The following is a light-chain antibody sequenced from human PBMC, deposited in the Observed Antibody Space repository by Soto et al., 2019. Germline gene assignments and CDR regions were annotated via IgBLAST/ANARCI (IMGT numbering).Light chain of an antibody. V-gene: IGLV1-44*01. CDR3: AAWDVSLNVVV. J-gene: IGLJ2*01. CDR1: SSNIGSNT. CDR2: SSS. Sequence: QPVLTQPPSASGTPGQRVSFSCSGSSSNIGSNTVNWYQQLPGTAPKLLIYSSSHRPSGVPDRISGSKSGTSASLAISGLQSGDEADYYCAAWDVSLNVVVFGGGTKLTVL.